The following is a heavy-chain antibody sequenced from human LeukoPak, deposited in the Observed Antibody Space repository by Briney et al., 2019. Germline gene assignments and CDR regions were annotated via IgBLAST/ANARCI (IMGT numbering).Heavy chain of an antibody. J-gene: IGHJ4*02. V-gene: IGHV1-18*01. D-gene: IGHD3-22*01. CDR3: AREETNYYDSSGYFYYFDY. CDR2: ISAYNGNT. Sequence: ASVKVSCKASGGTFSSYAISWVRQAPGQGLEWMGWISAYNGNTNYAQKLQGRVTMTTDTSTSTAYMELRSLRSGDTAVYYCAREETNYYDSSGYFYYFDYWGQGTLVTVSS. CDR1: GGTFSSYA.